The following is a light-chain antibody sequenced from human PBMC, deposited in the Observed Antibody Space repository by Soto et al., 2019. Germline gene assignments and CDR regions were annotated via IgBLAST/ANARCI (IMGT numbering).Light chain of an antibody. CDR1: QSVSSNY. CDR2: GAS. J-gene: IGKJ1*01. Sequence: EIVLTQSPGTLSLSPGERATLSCRASQSVSSNYLNWYQQKPGQAPRLLIYGASSRGTGIPDRFIGGGSGTDFTLTISRLEPEDFAVYYCQHYGGSPSWTFGQGTNVEIK. V-gene: IGKV3-20*01. CDR3: QHYGGSPSWT.